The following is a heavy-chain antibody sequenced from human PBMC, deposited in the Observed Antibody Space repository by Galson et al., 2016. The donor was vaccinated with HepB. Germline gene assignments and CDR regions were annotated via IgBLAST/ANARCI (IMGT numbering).Heavy chain of an antibody. Sequence: SLRLSCAASGFTFSSYAMNWVRQAPGKGLEWVSSISGSGGTTYYADSVKGRFTISRDNSKNTLYLQMNGLRAEDTAVYYCAKTSGALLTGFYLDFDYWGQGTLVTVSS. V-gene: IGHV3-23*01. D-gene: IGHD3-9*01. CDR1: GFTFSSYA. J-gene: IGHJ4*02. CDR3: AKTSGALLTGFYLDFDY. CDR2: ISGSGGTT.